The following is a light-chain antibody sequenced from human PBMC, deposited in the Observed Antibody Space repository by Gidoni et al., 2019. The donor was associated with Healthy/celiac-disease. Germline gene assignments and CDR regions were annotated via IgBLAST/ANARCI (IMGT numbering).Light chain of an antibody. CDR2: WAS. Sequence: DIVMTQSPDSRAVSLGESATINCKSSQSVFYSSNNKNYLAWYQQKPGQPPKLLIYWASTRESGVPDRFSGSGSGTDFTLTISSLQADDVAVYYCQQYYSTLYTFXXXTKLEIK. CDR1: QSVFYSSNNKNY. V-gene: IGKV4-1*01. CDR3: QQYYSTLYT. J-gene: IGKJ2*01.